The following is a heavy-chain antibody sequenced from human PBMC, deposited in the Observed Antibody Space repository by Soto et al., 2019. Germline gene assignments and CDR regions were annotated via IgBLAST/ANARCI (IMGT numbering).Heavy chain of an antibody. CDR2: IYPGDSDT. Sequence: GESLKISCKGSGYSFTSYWIGWVRQMPGKGLEWMGIIYPGDSDTRYSPSFQGQVTISAVKSISTAYLQWSSLKASDTAMYYCARRSYYYDSSGYGAFDIWGQGTMVTVSS. CDR1: GYSFTSYW. CDR3: ARRSYYYDSSGYGAFDI. J-gene: IGHJ3*02. V-gene: IGHV5-51*01. D-gene: IGHD3-22*01.